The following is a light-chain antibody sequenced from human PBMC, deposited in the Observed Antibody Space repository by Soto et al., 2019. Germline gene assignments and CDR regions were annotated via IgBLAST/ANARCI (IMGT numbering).Light chain of an antibody. CDR3: HQYYSYPFT. V-gene: IGKV1-8*01. Sequence: AIRMPQSPSSFSASKGDRVTITWRASQGISSYLAWYQQKPGKAPKLLIYAASTLQSGVLPRFSGSGSGTDFTLTISCLQSEEVATDYCHQYYSYPFTFGPGNKVDIK. CDR2: AAS. CDR1: QGISSY. J-gene: IGKJ3*01.